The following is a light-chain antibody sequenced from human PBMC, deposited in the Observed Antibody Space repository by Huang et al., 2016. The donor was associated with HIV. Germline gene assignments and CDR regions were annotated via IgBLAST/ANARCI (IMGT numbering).Light chain of an antibody. J-gene: IGKJ1*01. CDR2: GAS. Sequence: EIVMTQSPATLSVSPGERATLSCRASQSVSSDLVWFQHKPGQSPRLLIYGASTRATGSPGRFRGSGYGTEFTLTISSLQSEDFAVYYCQQNNKWPRTFGQGTKVEI. CDR3: QQNNKWPRT. CDR1: QSVSSD. V-gene: IGKV3-15*01.